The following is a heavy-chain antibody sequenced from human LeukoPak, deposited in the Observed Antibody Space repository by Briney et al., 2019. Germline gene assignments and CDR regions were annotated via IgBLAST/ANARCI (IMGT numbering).Heavy chain of an antibody. Sequence: GGSLRLSCAASGFTFDDYGMLWVRQAPGKGLEWVAFIRYDGNNKLYADSMKGRFTISRDNSKNTLYLHINSLRAEDTAVYYCARVSSKATVRGLITKKNYYYYYMDVWGKGTTVTISS. V-gene: IGHV3-30*02. CDR2: IRYDGNNK. D-gene: IGHD3-10*01. J-gene: IGHJ6*03. CDR1: GFTFDDYG. CDR3: ARVSSKATVRGLITKKNYYYYYMDV.